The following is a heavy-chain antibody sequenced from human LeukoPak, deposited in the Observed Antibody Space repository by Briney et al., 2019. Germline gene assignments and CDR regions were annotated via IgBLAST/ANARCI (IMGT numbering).Heavy chain of an antibody. V-gene: IGHV3-21*01. CDR2: ISSSSSYI. CDR1: GFTFSSYS. Sequence: GGPLRLSCAASGFTFSSYSMNWVRQAPGKGLEWVSSISSSSSYIYYADSVKGRLTISRDNAKNSLYLQMNSLRAEDTAVYYCARETPSGVSIDYWGQGTLVTVSS. J-gene: IGHJ4*02. D-gene: IGHD1-14*01. CDR3: ARETPSGVSIDY.